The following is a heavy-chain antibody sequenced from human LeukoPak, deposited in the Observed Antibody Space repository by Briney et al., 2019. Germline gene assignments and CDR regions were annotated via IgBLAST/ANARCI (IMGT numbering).Heavy chain of an antibody. J-gene: IGHJ4*02. Sequence: GGSLRLSCAASGFTFSNAWMSWVRQAPGKGLEWVGRIKSKTDSGTTDYAAPVKGRFTISRDDSKNTLYLQMNSLKTEDTAVYYCTTSSSIDYWGQGTLVTVSS. D-gene: IGHD2-2*01. V-gene: IGHV3-15*01. CDR2: IKSKTDSGTT. CDR3: TTSSSIDY. CDR1: GFTFSNAW.